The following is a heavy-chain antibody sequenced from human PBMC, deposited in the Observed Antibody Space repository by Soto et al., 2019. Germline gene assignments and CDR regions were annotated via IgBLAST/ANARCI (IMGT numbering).Heavy chain of an antibody. CDR2: ISGSGGST. J-gene: IGHJ4*02. Sequence: WGSLRLSCAASGFTFISYAMSCVRHAPLKGLEWVSAISGSGGSTYYADSVKGRFTISRDNSKNTLYLQMNSLRAEDTAVYYCASVSSSRAPWWGQGTLVTVSS. D-gene: IGHD6-13*01. V-gene: IGHV3-23*01. CDR3: ASVSSSRAPW. CDR1: GFTFISYA.